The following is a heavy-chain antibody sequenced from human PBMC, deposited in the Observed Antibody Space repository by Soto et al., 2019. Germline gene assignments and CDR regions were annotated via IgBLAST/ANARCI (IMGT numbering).Heavy chain of an antibody. Sequence: SETLSLTCTVSGGSISSYYWSWIRQPPGKGLEWIGYIYYSGSTNYNPSLKSRVTISVDTSKNQFSLKLSSVTAADTAVYYCARVYYDILTGPNWFDPWGLGTLVTVSS. D-gene: IGHD3-9*01. CDR3: ARVYYDILTGPNWFDP. CDR2: IYYSGST. CDR1: GGSISSYY. J-gene: IGHJ5*02. V-gene: IGHV4-59*01.